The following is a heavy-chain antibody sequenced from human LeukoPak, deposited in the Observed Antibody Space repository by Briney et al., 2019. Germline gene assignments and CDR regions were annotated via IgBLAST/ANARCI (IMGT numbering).Heavy chain of an antibody. V-gene: IGHV4-61*02. J-gene: IGHJ4*02. CDR3: ARGLRPGDYGGPTEYFDY. D-gene: IGHD4-23*01. CDR1: GGSISSGSYY. CDR2: IYTSGST. Sequence: KPSETLSLTCTVSGGSISSGSYYWSWIRQPAGKGLEWIGRIYTSGSTNYNPSLKSRVTISVDTSKNQFSLKLSSVTAADTAVYYCARGLRPGDYGGPTEYFDYWGQGTLVTVSS.